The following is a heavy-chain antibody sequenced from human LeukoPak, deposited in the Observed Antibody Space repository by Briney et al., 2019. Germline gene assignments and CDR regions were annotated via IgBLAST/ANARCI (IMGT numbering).Heavy chain of an antibody. J-gene: IGHJ6*03. V-gene: IGHV1-2*06. CDR1: GYTFTGYF. D-gene: IGHD3-3*02. CDR2: INPNTGGT. Sequence: ASVKVSCKASGYTFTGYFIHWVRQAPGQGLEWMGRINPNTGGTNYAQKFQGRVTMTRDTSITTAYMELSRLRSDDTAIYYCARLKSDIFHYMDVWGKGTTVTVSS. CDR3: ARLKSDIFHYMDV.